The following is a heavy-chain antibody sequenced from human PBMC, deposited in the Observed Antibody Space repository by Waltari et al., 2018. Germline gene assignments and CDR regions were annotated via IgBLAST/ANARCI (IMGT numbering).Heavy chain of an antibody. D-gene: IGHD2-2*01. CDR3: ARVGCSSTSCLFDY. CDR2: ISSSGSTI. Sequence: EVQLVESGGGLVQPGGSLRLSCAASGFTFSSYEMNCVRQAPGKGLGWVSYISSSGSTIYYADSVKGRFTISRDNAKNSLYLQMNSLRAEDTAVYYCARVGCSSTSCLFDYWGQGTLVTVSS. J-gene: IGHJ4*02. V-gene: IGHV3-48*03. CDR1: GFTFSSYE.